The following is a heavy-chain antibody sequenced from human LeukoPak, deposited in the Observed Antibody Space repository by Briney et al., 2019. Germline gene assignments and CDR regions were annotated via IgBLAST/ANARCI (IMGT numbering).Heavy chain of an antibody. D-gene: IGHD2-2*01. CDR3: ARDLADIVVVPAATDYYYYYYMDV. V-gene: IGHV1-18*01. CDR2: ISAYNGNT. Sequence: ASVKVSCKASGYTFTSYGISWVRQAPGQGLEWMGWISAYNGNTNYAQKLQGRVTMTTDTSTSTAYMELMSLRSDDTAVYYCARDLADIVVVPAATDYYYYYYMDVWGKGTTVTVSS. CDR1: GYTFTSYG. J-gene: IGHJ6*03.